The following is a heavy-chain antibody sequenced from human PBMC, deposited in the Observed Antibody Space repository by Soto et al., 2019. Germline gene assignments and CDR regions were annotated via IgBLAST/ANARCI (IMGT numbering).Heavy chain of an antibody. D-gene: IGHD6-19*01. J-gene: IGHJ4*02. Sequence: EVQLLESGGGLVQPGGSLRVSCAASGFTFSSYAMGWVRQTPGKGLEWVSVISASGVSTYYADSVKGRFTISRDSSKNTLYLQMNSLGAEDTAVYFCTKGYNSGWSFFDFWGQGTLVTVSS. V-gene: IGHV3-23*01. CDR1: GFTFSSYA. CDR3: TKGYNSGWSFFDF. CDR2: ISASGVST.